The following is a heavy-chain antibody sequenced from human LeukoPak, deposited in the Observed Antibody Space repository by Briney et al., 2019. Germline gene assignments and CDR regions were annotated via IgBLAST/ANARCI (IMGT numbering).Heavy chain of an antibody. CDR3: ARWDSSSWHNWFDP. J-gene: IGHJ5*02. D-gene: IGHD6-13*01. CDR2: IIPIFGTA. V-gene: IGHV1-69*13. Sequence: EASVKVSCKASGGTFSSYAISWVRQAPGQGLEWMGGIIPIFGTANYAQKFQGRVTITADESTSTAYMELSSLRSEDTAVYYCARWDSSSWHNWFDPWGQGTLVTVSS. CDR1: GGTFSSYA.